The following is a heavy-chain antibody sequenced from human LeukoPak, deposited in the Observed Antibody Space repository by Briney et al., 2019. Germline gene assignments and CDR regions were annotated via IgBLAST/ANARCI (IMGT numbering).Heavy chain of an antibody. J-gene: IGHJ4*02. CDR3: AKISGMGQWLVLGGLYYFDY. D-gene: IGHD6-19*01. Sequence: GGSLRLSCAASGFTFNTYSMNWVRQAPGKGLEWVSAISGSGGSTYYADSVKGRFTISRDNSKNTLYLQMNSLRAEDTAVYYCAKISGMGQWLVLGGLYYFDYWGQGTLVTVSS. CDR2: ISGSGGST. V-gene: IGHV3-23*01. CDR1: GFTFNTYS.